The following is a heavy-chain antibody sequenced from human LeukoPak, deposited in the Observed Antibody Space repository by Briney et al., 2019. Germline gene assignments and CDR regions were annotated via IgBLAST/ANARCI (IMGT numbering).Heavy chain of an antibody. CDR3: ACLEGRYSTDWFYVFDY. D-gene: IGHD6-19*01. V-gene: IGHV4-4*02. Sequence: SETLSLTCAVSGGSFRSLNLRGWLREPPGTGVEWVGEMYLVGRPNFHLSVRGRVTVFLEKPKNPLSLQSPSVTAADTAVYYCACLEGRYSTDWFYVFDYWGQGALATVPS. CDR2: MYLVGRP. CDR1: GGSFRSLNL. J-gene: IGHJ4*02.